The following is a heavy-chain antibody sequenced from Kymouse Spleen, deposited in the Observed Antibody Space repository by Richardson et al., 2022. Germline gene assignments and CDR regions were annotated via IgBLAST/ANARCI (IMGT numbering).Heavy chain of an antibody. CDR1: GFTFDDYA. CDR3: AKDIRSYYYGSGSYSNYYYGMDV. CDR2: ISWNSGSI. J-gene: IGHJ6*02. D-gene: IGHD3-10*01. V-gene: IGHV3-9*01. Sequence: EVQLVESGGGLVQPGRSLRLSCAASGFTFDDYAMHWVRQAPGKGLEWVSGISWNSGSIGYADSVKGRFTISRDNAKNSLYLQMNSLRAEDTALYYCAKDIRSYYYGSGSYSNYYYGMDVWGQGTTVTVSS.